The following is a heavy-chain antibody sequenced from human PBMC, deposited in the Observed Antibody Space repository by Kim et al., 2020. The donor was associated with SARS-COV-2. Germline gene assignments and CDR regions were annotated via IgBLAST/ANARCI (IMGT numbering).Heavy chain of an antibody. J-gene: IGHJ4*02. CDR2: ISGSGGST. V-gene: IGHV3-23*01. CDR3: AKVRGYSGYEPGDY. Sequence: GGSLRLSCAASGFTFSSYAMSWVRQAPGKGLEWVSAISGSGGSTYYADSVKGRFTISRDNSKNTLYLQMNSLRAEDTAVYYCAKVRGYSGYEPGDYWGQGTLVTVSS. CDR1: GFTFSSYA. D-gene: IGHD5-12*01.